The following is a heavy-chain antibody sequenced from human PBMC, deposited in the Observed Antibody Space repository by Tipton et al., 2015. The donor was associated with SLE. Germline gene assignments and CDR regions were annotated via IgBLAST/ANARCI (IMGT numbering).Heavy chain of an antibody. CDR1: GGSIRSHY. Sequence: TLSLTCTVSGGSIRSHYWSWIRQPPGKGLEWIGYIYYSGSTNYNPSLKSRVTISVDTSKNQFSLKLTSVTATDTAVYYCARDWVVGATLDRFDPWGQGTLVTVSS. D-gene: IGHD1-26*01. CDR2: IYYSGST. J-gene: IGHJ5*02. V-gene: IGHV4-59*11. CDR3: ARDWVVGATLDRFDP.